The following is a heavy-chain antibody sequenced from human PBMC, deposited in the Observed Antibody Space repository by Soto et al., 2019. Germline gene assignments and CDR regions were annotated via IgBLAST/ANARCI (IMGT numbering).Heavy chain of an antibody. CDR3: AHRPRPTFWSAYDVYDI. V-gene: IGHV2-5*02. CDR2: IFWDDAQ. J-gene: IGHJ3*02. CDR1: GFSLITSGVG. D-gene: IGHD3-3*01. Sequence: QITLKESGPTLVKPTQTLTLTCTVSGFSLITSGVGVGWIRQPPGKALELLALIFWDDAQRYIPSLKSWLTITKDTSKNPVVLTMTNMDPEDTATYYCAHRPRPTFWSAYDVYDIWGQGTMVTVSS.